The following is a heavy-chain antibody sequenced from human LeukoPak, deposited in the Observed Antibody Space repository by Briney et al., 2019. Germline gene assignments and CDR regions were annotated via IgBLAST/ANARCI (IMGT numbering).Heavy chain of an antibody. CDR1: GFTVSSNY. D-gene: IGHD1-26*01. J-gene: IGHJ4*02. CDR3: APLPGVGATDGIDY. CDR2: IYSGGST. V-gene: IGHV3-53*01. Sequence: GGSLRLSCAASGFTVSSNYMSWVRQAPGKGLEWVSVIYSGGSTYYADSVKGRFTISRDNSKNTLYLQMNSLRAEDTAVCYCAPLPGVGATDGIDYWGQGTLVTVSS.